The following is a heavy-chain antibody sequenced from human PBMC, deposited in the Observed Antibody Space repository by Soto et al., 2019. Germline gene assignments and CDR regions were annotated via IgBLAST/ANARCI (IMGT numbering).Heavy chain of an antibody. Sequence: GSLRLSCAASGFSFSSYSMSWVRQAPGKGLEWVSSITGSSSYIYYADSLNGRFTISRDNAKNSLYLQINSMRAEDKAVYYCARGGCYSTSCYENYYYYYMDVWGKGTTVTVSS. CDR3: ARGGCYSTSCYENYYYYYMDV. J-gene: IGHJ6*03. D-gene: IGHD6-13*01. CDR1: GFSFSSYS. V-gene: IGHV3-21*01. CDR2: ITGSSSYI.